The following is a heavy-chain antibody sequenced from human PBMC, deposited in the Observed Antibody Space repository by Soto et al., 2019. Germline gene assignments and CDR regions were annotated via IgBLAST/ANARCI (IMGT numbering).Heavy chain of an antibody. CDR2: IYYSGST. Sequence: QVQLQESGPGLVKPSETLSLTCTVSGGSISSYYWSWIRQPPGKGLEWIGYIYYSGSTNYNPSLKSRVTISVDTSKNQFSLKLSSVTAADTAVYYCARDGGGYRSSWPYDYWGQGTLVTVSS. V-gene: IGHV4-59*01. D-gene: IGHD6-13*01. CDR3: ARDGGGYRSSWPYDY. CDR1: GGSISSYY. J-gene: IGHJ4*02.